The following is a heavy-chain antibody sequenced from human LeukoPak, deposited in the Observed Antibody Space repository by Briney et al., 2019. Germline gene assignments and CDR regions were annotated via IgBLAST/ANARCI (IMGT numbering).Heavy chain of an antibody. CDR2: ISYDGSNK. V-gene: IGHV3-30*18. J-gene: IGHJ6*02. CDR3: AKVHYSSSLILPPRHYYYYGMDV. D-gene: IGHD6-6*01. CDR1: GFTFSSYG. Sequence: GGSLRLSCAASGFTFSSYGMHWVRQAPGKGLEWVAVISYDGSNKYYADSVKGRFTISRDNSKNTLHLQMNSLRAEDTAVYYCAKVHYSSSLILPPRHYYYYGMDVWGRGTTVTVSS.